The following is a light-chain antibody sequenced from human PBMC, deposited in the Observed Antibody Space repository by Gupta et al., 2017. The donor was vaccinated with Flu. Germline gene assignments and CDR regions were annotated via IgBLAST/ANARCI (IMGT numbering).Light chain of an antibody. CDR2: RNN. J-gene: IGLJ2*01. Sequence: QSVLTQPPSVSGAPGQRVTISCTGSSSNIGAGYDVHWYQQFPGTAPKLLIYRNNNRPSGVPDRFSGSKSGTSASLAITGLQAEDEADYYCQSYDSSLSGVVFGGGTKLTVL. V-gene: IGLV1-40*01. CDR1: SSNIGAGYD. CDR3: QSYDSSLSGVV.